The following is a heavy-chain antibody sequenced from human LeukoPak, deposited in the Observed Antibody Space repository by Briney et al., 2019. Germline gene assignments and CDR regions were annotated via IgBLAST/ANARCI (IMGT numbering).Heavy chain of an antibody. CDR3: ATLGFFDY. CDR2: VYYSGTT. J-gene: IGHJ4*02. V-gene: IGHV4-59*01. D-gene: IGHD3-3*01. CDR1: GVSINSYC. Sequence: PSETLSLTCSVSGVSINSYCWSWVRQPPGKGLEWLGYVYYSGTTTYNPSVKSRITISLDKSKNQVSLQLTFVTSADTAVYYCATLGFFDYWGQGTLVTVSS.